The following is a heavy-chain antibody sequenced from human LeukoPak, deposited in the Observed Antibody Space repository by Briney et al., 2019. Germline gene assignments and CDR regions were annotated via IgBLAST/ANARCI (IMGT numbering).Heavy chain of an antibody. CDR2: ISGSGGAT. CDR3: AKSLYSSGWFFN. CDR1: GFTFSSYA. J-gene: IGHJ4*02. V-gene: IGHV3-23*01. Sequence: GGSLRLSCAASGFTFSSYAMRWVRQAPGKGLEWVSDISGSGGATNYADSVKGRFTISRDNSKNTLYLEMNSLRDEDTAVYYCAKSLYSSGWFFNWGQGTPVTVSS. D-gene: IGHD6-13*01.